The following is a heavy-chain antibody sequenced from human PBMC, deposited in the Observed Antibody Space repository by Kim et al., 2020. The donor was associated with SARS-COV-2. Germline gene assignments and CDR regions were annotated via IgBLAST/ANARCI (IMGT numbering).Heavy chain of an antibody. Sequence: GGSLRLSCAASGFTFSEWGMHWIRQAPGKGLVWVSRIYSDGTIRYYADSVKGRFSISRDNAKSTLYLQMNSLRAEDTAVYYCAGSLTYGPEVDAWRQGTLVTVSS. CDR1: GFTFSEWG. CDR2: IYSDGTIR. CDR3: AGSLTYGPEVDA. V-gene: IGHV3-74*01. D-gene: IGHD3-10*01. J-gene: IGHJ5*02.